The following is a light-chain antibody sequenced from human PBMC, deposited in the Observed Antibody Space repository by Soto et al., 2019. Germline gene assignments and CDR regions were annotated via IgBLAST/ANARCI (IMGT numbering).Light chain of an antibody. CDR1: QSVSSN. Sequence: EILMTQAPATLSVSPGERATLSCTASQSVSSNWAWDQQMPGQAPRLLIYGASTRATGIPARFSGSVCETEFSLTIGSLQSEDFSVYYCQQYNNWPQTFGQGTKVDIK. CDR3: QQYNNWPQT. V-gene: IGKV3-15*01. CDR2: GAS. J-gene: IGKJ1*01.